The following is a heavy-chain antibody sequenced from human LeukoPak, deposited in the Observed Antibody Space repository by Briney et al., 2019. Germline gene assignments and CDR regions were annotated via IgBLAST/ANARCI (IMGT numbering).Heavy chain of an antibody. CDR3: ARDDNYGIFVNVDY. Sequence: ASAKVSCKASGYTFTSYGISWVRQAPGQGPEWMGWISTSTGDTKYTQKFQGRVTLTTDTSTSTAYMELSSLRSDDTAVYYCARDDNYGIFVNVDYWGQGTLVTVSS. CDR1: GYTFTSYG. D-gene: IGHD4-11*01. CDR2: ISTSTGDT. J-gene: IGHJ4*02. V-gene: IGHV1-18*01.